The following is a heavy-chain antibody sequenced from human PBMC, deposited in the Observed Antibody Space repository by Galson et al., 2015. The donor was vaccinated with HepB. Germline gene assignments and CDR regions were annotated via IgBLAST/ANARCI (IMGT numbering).Heavy chain of an antibody. J-gene: IGHJ6*03. D-gene: IGHD4-23*01. CDR3: ARVSIRWYPTKEDYYYMDV. Sequence: SLRLSCAASGFTFDDYGMSWVRQAPGKGLEWVSGINWNGGSTGYAGSVKGRFTISRDNAKNSLYLQMNSLRAEDTALYHCARVSIRWYPTKEDYYYMDVWGKGTTVTVSS. V-gene: IGHV3-20*01. CDR2: INWNGGST. CDR1: GFTFDDYG.